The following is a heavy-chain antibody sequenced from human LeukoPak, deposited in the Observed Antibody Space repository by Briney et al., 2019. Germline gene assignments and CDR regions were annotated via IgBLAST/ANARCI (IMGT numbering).Heavy chain of an antibody. CDR3: ARAPGGYYYYYYMDV. Sequence: SETLSLTCAVYGGSFSGYYWSWIRQPPGKGLEWIGEINHSGSTNYNPSLKSRVTISVDTSKNQFSLKLSSVTAADTAVYYCARAPGGYYYYYYMDVWGKGTTVTVSS. CDR1: GGSFSGYY. CDR2: INHSGST. D-gene: IGHD1-14*01. V-gene: IGHV4-34*01. J-gene: IGHJ6*03.